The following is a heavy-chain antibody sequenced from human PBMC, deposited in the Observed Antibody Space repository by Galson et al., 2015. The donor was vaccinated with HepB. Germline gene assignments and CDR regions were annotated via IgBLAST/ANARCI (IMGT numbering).Heavy chain of an antibody. CDR1: GYSFTSYW. V-gene: IGHV5-10-1*01. J-gene: IGHJ5*02. D-gene: IGHD3-3*01. CDR2: IDPSDSYT. CDR3: ARLAGRSYYDFWSGYPYNWFDP. Sequence: SGAEVKKPGESLRISCKGSGYSFTSYWISWVRQMPGKGLEWMGRIDPSDSYTNYSPSFQGHVTISADKSISTAYLQWSSLKASDTAMYYCARLAGRSYYDFWSGYPYNWFDPWGQGTLVTVSS.